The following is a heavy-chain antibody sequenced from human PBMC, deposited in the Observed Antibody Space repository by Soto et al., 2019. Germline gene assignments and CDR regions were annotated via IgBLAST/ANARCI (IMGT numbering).Heavy chain of an antibody. CDR3: AGGWLRNWFDP. CDR2: TYYSSKWYK. J-gene: IGHJ5*02. D-gene: IGHD6-19*01. V-gene: IGHV6-1*01. CDR1: GDSLSTDGPA. Sequence: SQTLSLTCAISGDSLSTDGPACNCIRQSASRGLEWLGRTYYSSKWYKDYALSVKSRISIDPDTSKNQFSLQLNSVTPDDTAVYYCAGGWLRNWFDPWGQGTLVTVSS.